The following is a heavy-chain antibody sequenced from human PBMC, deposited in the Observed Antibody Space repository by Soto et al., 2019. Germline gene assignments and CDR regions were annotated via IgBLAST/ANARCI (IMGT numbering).Heavy chain of an antibody. CDR1: GGSISSGGYY. CDR2: IYYTGST. CDR3: ARGRSSTSPYPIGY. Sequence: QVQLQESGPGLVKPSQTLSLTCTVSGGSISSGGYYWSWIRQHPGKGLEWIGYIYYTGSTYYNPSLKSRVTRSVDTSKNQSSLKLSSVTAADTAVYYGARGRSSTSPYPIGYWGQGTLVTVSS. V-gene: IGHV4-31*03. J-gene: IGHJ4*02. D-gene: IGHD2-2*01.